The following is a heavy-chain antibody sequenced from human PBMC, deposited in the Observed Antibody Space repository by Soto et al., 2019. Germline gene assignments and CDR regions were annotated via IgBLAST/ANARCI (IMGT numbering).Heavy chain of an antibody. Sequence: GGSLRLSCAASGFTFSNAWMNWVRQAPGKGLEWVGRIKSKTDGGTTDYAAPVKGRFTISRDDSKNTLYLQMNSLKTEDTAVYYCTTARPVAGDLYYYYYGMDVWGQGTTVTVSS. V-gene: IGHV3-15*07. D-gene: IGHD6-19*01. CDR1: GFTFSNAW. CDR2: IKSKTDGGTT. CDR3: TTARPVAGDLYYYYYGMDV. J-gene: IGHJ6*02.